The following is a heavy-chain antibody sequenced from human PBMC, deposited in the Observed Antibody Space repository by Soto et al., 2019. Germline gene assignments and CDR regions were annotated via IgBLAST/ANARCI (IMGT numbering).Heavy chain of an antibody. CDR3: ARDQMAVAGNHAFDI. J-gene: IGHJ3*02. CDR2: ISSSSSYI. V-gene: IGHV3-21*01. Sequence: GGSLRLSCAASGFTFSSYSMNWVRQAPGKGLEWVSSISSSSSYIYYADSVKGRFTISRDNAKNSPYLQMNSLRAEDTAVYYCARDQMAVAGNHAFDIWGQGTMVTVSS. D-gene: IGHD6-19*01. CDR1: GFTFSSYS.